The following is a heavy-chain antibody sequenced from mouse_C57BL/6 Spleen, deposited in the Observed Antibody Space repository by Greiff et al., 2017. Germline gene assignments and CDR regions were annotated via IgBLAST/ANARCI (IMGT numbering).Heavy chain of an antibody. CDR2: IDPSDSYT. CDR3: AQRDGWHWDD. V-gene: IGHV1-59*01. D-gene: IGHD2-3*01. Sequence: QVQLQQPGAELVRPGTSVKLSCKASGYTFTSYWMPWVKQRPGQGLEWIGVIDPSDSYTNYNQKFKGKATLTVDTASITAYMQLSSLTSEDSAVYYCAQRDGWHWDDWGQGTTLTVSS. CDR1: GYTFTSYW. J-gene: IGHJ2*01.